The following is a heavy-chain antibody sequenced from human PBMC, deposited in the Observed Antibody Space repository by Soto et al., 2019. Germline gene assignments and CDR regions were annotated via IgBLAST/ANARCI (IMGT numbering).Heavy chain of an antibody. D-gene: IGHD1-7*01. CDR1: GYSFTSYW. V-gene: IGHV5-51*01. CDR3: ARLQGFGTGTYMDV. CDR2: IYPGDSDT. J-gene: IGHJ6*03. Sequence: PGESLKISCKGSGYSFTSYWRGWVRQMPGKGLEWMGIIYPGDSDTRYSPSFQGQVTISADTSTSTASLQWSSLKASDTPLYSCARLQGFGTGTYMDVRGNGTTVIVSS.